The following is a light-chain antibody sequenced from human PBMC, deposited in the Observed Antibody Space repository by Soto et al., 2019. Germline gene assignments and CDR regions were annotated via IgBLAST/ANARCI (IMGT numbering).Light chain of an antibody. CDR3: QQYNSYSGT. Sequence: DIQMTQSPSTLSASVGDRVTITCRASQSISSWLAWYQQKPGKAPKLLIYDASSLESGVPSRFSGSGSGTEFTLTISSLQTDDFATYYCQQYNSYSGTFGQGTKVELK. V-gene: IGKV1-5*01. CDR2: DAS. CDR1: QSISSW. J-gene: IGKJ1*01.